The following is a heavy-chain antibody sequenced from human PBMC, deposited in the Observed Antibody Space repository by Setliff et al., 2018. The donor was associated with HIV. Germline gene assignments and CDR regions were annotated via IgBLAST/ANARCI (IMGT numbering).Heavy chain of an antibody. CDR3: ARGRHYSGSSDY. D-gene: IGHD6-13*01. CDR1: GDSITSTNYY. CDR2: ISYSGST. J-gene: IGHJ4*02. V-gene: IGHV4-39*07. Sequence: PSETLSLTCTVSGDSITSTNYYWGWIRQPPGKGLEWIGSISYSGSTYYKSSLKSRVTISIDMSRNQFSLKLNSVTAADTAEYYCARGRHYSGSSDYWGQGTLVTVSS.